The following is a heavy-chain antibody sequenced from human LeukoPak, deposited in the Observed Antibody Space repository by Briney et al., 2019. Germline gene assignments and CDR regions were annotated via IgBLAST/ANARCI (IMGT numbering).Heavy chain of an antibody. V-gene: IGHV1-69*06. Sequence: ASVKVSCKASGGTFSSYAISWVRQAPGQGLEWMGGIIPIFGTANYAQKFQGRVTITADKSTSTAYMELSSLRSEDTAVYYCARATGTTSGPYYYYMDVWGKGTTVTVSS. CDR1: GGTFSSYA. J-gene: IGHJ6*03. CDR2: IIPIFGTA. D-gene: IGHD1-1*01. CDR3: ARATGTTSGPYYYYMDV.